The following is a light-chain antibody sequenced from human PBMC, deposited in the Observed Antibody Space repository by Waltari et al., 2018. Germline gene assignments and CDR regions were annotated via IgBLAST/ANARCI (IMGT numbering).Light chain of an antibody. CDR2: TNN. Sequence: QSVLTQPPSASGTPGQSVTISCSGSSSNTGSNYVYWYQQLPGTAPKLLIYTNNQRPSGVPDRFSDSKSGTSASLVISGLRSEDEADYYCAAWDDSLSAMVFGGGTKLTVL. V-gene: IGLV1-47*02. CDR1: SSNTGSNY. CDR3: AAWDDSLSAMV. J-gene: IGLJ2*01.